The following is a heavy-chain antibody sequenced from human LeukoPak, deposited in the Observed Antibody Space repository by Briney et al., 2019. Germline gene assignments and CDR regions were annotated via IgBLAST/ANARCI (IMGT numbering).Heavy chain of an antibody. CDR1: GYTFTSYG. V-gene: IGHV1-18*01. D-gene: IGHD4-17*01. Sequence: ASVKVSCKASGYTFTSYGISWVRQAPGQGLEWMGWISAYNGNTNYAQKLQGRVTMTTDTSTSTAYMELRSLRSDDTAVYYCARGSHDYGDCFILPFDYWGQGTLVTVSS. CDR2: ISAYNGNT. CDR3: ARGSHDYGDCFILPFDY. J-gene: IGHJ4*02.